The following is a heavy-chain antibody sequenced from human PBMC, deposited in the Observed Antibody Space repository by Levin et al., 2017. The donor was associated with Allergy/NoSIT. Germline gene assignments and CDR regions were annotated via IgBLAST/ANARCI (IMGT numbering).Heavy chain of an antibody. Sequence: ASVKVSCKASGYTFTSYGISWVRQAPGQGLEWMGWISAYNGNTNYAQKLQGRVTMTTDTSTSTAYMELRSLRSDDTAVYYCARETGCSSTSCYGYYYGMDVWGQGTTVTVSS. CDR1: GYTFTSYG. D-gene: IGHD2-2*01. J-gene: IGHJ6*02. CDR3: ARETGCSSTSCYGYYYGMDV. CDR2: ISAYNGNT. V-gene: IGHV1-18*01.